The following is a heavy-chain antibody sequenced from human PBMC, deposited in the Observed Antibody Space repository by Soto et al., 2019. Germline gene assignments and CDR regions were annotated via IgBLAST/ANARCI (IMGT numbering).Heavy chain of an antibody. Sequence: QLQLQESGSGLVKPSQTLSLTCAVSGCSISSGGYSWSWIRQPPGKGLELIGYMYHSGSTYYNPSLKSRVTITIDRSKNQFSLKLSSVTAADTAVYYCARVPDYWGQGILVTVSS. V-gene: IGHV4-30-2*01. CDR2: MYHSGST. CDR1: GCSISSGGYS. CDR3: ARVPDY. D-gene: IGHD2-2*01. J-gene: IGHJ4*02.